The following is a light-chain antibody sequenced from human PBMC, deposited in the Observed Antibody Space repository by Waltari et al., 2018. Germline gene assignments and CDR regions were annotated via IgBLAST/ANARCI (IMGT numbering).Light chain of an antibody. CDR3: QTGGHGTWV. CDR1: SGHSSDV. J-gene: IGLJ3*02. Sequence: QLVLTQSPSASASLGASVKLTCTLSSGHSSDVIAWHQQQPEKGPRYLMKVTSDGSHIKGDDIPDRCAGSSSGAERYLSISSLQSEDEADYYCQTGGHGTWVFGGGTRLTVL. CDR2: VTSDGSH. V-gene: IGLV4-69*01.